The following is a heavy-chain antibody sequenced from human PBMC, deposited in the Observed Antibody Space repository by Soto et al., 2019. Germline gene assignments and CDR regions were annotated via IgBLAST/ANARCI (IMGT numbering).Heavy chain of an antibody. Sequence: QVQLVQSGAEVKKPGASVKVSCKASGYTFTSYAISWVRQAPGQGLEWMGWISAYNGNTNYAQKLQGRVTMTTDTATRTAYMELRSLRSEDTAVYYGARDAPPEDYWGQGTLVTVSS. CDR1: GYTFTSYA. J-gene: IGHJ4*02. V-gene: IGHV1-18*01. CDR3: ARDAPPEDY. CDR2: ISAYNGNT.